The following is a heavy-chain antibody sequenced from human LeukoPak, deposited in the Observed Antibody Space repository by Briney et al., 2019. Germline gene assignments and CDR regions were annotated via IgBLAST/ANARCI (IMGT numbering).Heavy chain of an antibody. CDR2: ISDSGSDT. D-gene: IGHD3-22*01. CDR1: GFTFSSYA. CDR3: AKGYYGNYFDY. V-gene: IGHV3-23*01. J-gene: IGHJ4*02. Sequence: GGSLRLSCAASGFTFSSYAMNWFRQAPGKGLEWLAVISDSGSDTYYADSGKGRFTIWKHNSKNTLYVQMNSLRAEDTAVYYCAKGYYGNYFDYWGQGTLVTVSS.